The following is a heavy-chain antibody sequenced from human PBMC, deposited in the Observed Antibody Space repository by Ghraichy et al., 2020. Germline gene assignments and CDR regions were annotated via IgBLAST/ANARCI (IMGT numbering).Heavy chain of an antibody. Sequence: GGSLRLSCEASGFTISSNYMSWVRQAPGKGLEWVSLIYTGDYTFYADSVKGRFTLSRDNYKNTLFLQMDSLRAEDTAVYYCARDREEGGNDYWGQGTLVTVSS. CDR2: IYTGDYT. CDR3: ARDREEGGNDY. D-gene: IGHD1-26*01. V-gene: IGHV3-66*01. CDR1: GFTISSNY. J-gene: IGHJ4*02.